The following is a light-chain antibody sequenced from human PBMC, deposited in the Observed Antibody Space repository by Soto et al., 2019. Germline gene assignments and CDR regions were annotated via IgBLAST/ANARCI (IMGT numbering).Light chain of an antibody. CDR3: SSYTSSSALDRV. CDR2: EVS. Sequence: QSALTQPASVSGSPVQSITISCTGTSSDIGGYNFVSWYQQHAGKAPKLMIFEVSNRPSGVSNRFSGSKSGNMASLTISGLQPEDEADYYCSSYTSSSALDRVFGTGTKVTVL. CDR1: SSDIGGYNF. V-gene: IGLV2-14*01. J-gene: IGLJ1*01.